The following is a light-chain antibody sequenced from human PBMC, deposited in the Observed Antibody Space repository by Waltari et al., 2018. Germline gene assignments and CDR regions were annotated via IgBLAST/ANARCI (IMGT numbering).Light chain of an antibody. CDR2: WAS. CDR1: QSVLYNSKDKNY. Sequence: DIVMTQSPEFLAVSLGERATINCKSSQSVLYNSKDKNYLAWYQQKPGQPPKLLIYWASSRQSGVPDRFSGSGSGTDFTLTINSLQAEDVAVYYCQQYYSRRTFGRGTRVEIK. J-gene: IGKJ1*01. CDR3: QQYYSRRT. V-gene: IGKV4-1*01.